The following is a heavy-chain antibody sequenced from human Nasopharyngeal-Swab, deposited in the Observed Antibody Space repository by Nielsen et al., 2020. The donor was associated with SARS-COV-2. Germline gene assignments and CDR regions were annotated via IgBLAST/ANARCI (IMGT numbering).Heavy chain of an antibody. J-gene: IGHJ6*02. CDR2: ISSSSSYI. V-gene: IGHV3-21*01. CDR3: ASVLVVPAAIINWPYGMDA. D-gene: IGHD2-2*01. Sequence: WIRQPPGKGLEWVSSISSSSSYIYYADSVKGRFTISRDNAKNSLYLQMNSLRAEDTAVYYCASVLVVPAAIINWPYGMDAWGQGTTVTVSS.